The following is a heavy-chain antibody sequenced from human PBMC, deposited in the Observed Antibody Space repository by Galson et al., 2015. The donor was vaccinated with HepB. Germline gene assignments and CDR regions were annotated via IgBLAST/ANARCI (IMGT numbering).Heavy chain of an antibody. CDR2: ISASGDGSGNI. D-gene: IGHD1-26*01. Sequence: SLRLSCAASGFRFSGYAMSWVRLSPGKGLEWVSEISASGDGSGNIYYADSVEGRFSVSRDNSKNTLYLQMNSLRVEDTAIYYCAKRGTGGSYRPFDHWGQGTLVTVSS. J-gene: IGHJ4*02. V-gene: IGHV3-23*01. CDR3: AKRGTGGSYRPFDH. CDR1: GFRFSGYA.